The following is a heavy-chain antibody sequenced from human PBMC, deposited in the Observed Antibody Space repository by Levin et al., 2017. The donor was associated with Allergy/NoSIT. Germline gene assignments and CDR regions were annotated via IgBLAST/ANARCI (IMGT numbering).Heavy chain of an antibody. CDR2: ISGSGSST. Sequence: GGSLRLSCAASGFTFSSYVMSWVRQAPGKGLEWVSTISGSGSSTYYADSVKGRFTISRDNSKNTLYLQMNSLRAEDTAVHYCAKGDAAMVRDYFDSWGQGTLVTVSS. CDR3: AKGDAAMVRDYFDS. V-gene: IGHV3-23*01. D-gene: IGHD5-18*01. CDR1: GFTFSSYV. J-gene: IGHJ4*02.